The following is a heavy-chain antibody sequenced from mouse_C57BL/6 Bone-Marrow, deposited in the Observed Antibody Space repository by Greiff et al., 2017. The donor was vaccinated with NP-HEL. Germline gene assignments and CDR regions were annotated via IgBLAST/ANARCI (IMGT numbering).Heavy chain of an antibody. CDR3: TRCDPAQASWFAY. J-gene: IGHJ3*01. CDR1: GFNIKDDY. D-gene: IGHD3-2*02. Sequence: EVQGVESGAELVRPGASVKLSCTASGFNIKDDYMHWVKQRPEQGLEWIGWIDPENGDTEYASKFQGKATITADTSSNTAYLQLSSLTSEDTAVYYCTRCDPAQASWFAYWGQGTLVTVSA. V-gene: IGHV14-4*01. CDR2: IDPENGDT.